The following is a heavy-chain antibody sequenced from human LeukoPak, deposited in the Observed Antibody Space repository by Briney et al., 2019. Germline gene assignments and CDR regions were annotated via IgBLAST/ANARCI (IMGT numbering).Heavy chain of an antibody. V-gene: IGHV3-23*01. D-gene: IGHD4-23*01. CDR1: GFTFSSYA. J-gene: IGHJ5*02. Sequence: QSGGSLRLSCAASGFTFSSYAMSWVRQAPGKGLEWVSAISGSGGSTYDADSVKGRFTISRDNSKNTLYLQMNSLRAEDTAVYYCANSGNSGQNWFDPWGQGTLVTVSS. CDR2: ISGSGGST. CDR3: ANSGNSGQNWFDP.